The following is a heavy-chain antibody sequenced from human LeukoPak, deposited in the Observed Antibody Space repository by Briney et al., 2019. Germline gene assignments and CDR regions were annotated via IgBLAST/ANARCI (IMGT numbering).Heavy chain of an antibody. CDR2: IYPGDSNT. Sequence: GESLKISCKGSGYSFSNYWIGWVRQMPGKGLEWMGIIYPGDSNTRYSPSFQGQVTISADKSISTAYLQWTSLKASDTAIYYCARQPLVRDCGGDCEFDYWGQGTRVSVSS. CDR3: ARQPLVRDCGGDCEFDY. J-gene: IGHJ4*02. V-gene: IGHV5-51*01. D-gene: IGHD2-21*02. CDR1: GYSFSNYW.